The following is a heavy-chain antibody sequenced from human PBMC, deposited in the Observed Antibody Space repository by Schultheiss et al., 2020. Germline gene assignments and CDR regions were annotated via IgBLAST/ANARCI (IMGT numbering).Heavy chain of an antibody. D-gene: IGHD5-24*01. J-gene: IGHJ4*02. CDR2: IIPIFGTA. Sequence: SVKVSCKASGGTFSSYAISWVRQAPGQGLEWMGGIIPIFGTANYAQKFQGRVTITADKSTSTAYMELRSLRSDDTAVYYCARDGVEMATSPLYWGQGTLVTVSS. V-gene: IGHV1-69*06. CDR1: GGTFSSYA. CDR3: ARDGVEMATSPLY.